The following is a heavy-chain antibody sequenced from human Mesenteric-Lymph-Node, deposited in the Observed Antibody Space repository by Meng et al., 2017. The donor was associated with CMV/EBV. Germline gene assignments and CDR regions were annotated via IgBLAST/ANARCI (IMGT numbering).Heavy chain of an antibody. D-gene: IGHD2-2*01. Sequence: ASVKVSCKASGYTFTSYDINWVRQATGQGLEWMGWMSPISGDAGYAQKFQGRVTITTDESTSTAYMELSSLRSEDTAVYYCARHDIVVVPAAHKYYYYGMDVWGQGTTVTVSS. CDR1: GYTFTSYD. CDR2: MSPISGDA. V-gene: IGHV1-8*03. CDR3: ARHDIVVVPAAHKYYYYGMDV. J-gene: IGHJ6*02.